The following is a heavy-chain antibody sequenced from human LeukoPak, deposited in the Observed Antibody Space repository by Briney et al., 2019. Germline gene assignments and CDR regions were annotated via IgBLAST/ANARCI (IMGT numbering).Heavy chain of an antibody. CDR1: GYSFTSQY. J-gene: IGHJ5*02. Sequence: ASVKVSCKASGYSFTSQYMHWVRQAPGQGLEWMGWINPNSGGTNYAQKFQGRVTMTRDTSISTAYMELSRLRSDDTAVYYCARGPGYCSSTSCYTGWFDPWGQGTLVTVSS. CDR3: ARGPGYCSSTSCYTGWFDP. V-gene: IGHV1-2*02. D-gene: IGHD2-2*02. CDR2: INPNSGGT.